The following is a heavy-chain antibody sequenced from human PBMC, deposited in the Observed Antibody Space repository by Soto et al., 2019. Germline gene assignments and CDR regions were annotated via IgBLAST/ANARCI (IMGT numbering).Heavy chain of an antibody. Sequence: SETLSLTCTVSGGSIISYYCSWIRQPPLKVLELIGCIYYILSTNYNPSLKSRVTVSLDTSKNHFSLKLSSVTASDTAVYYCAXIGSCSGGSRYSAPYLDYWGQGTLVTVSS. CDR3: AXIGSCSGGSRYSAPYLDY. V-gene: IGHV4-59*01. CDR2: IYYILST. J-gene: IGHJ4*02. D-gene: IGHD2-15*01. CDR1: GGSIISYY.